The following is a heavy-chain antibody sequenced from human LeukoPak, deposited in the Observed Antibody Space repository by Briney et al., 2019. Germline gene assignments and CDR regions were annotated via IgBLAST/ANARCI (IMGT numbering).Heavy chain of an antibody. V-gene: IGHV4-39*01. Sequence: SETLPLTCNVSGGSISSRSYYWGWIRQPPGKGLEWIGTIYYSGSTYYNPSLKSRVTISVDTSKNQFSLKVSSVTAADTAVYYCTRLVHYYYYYMDVWGKGTTVTVSS. CDR1: GGSISSRSYY. CDR2: IYYSGST. CDR3: TRLVHYYYYYMDV. J-gene: IGHJ6*03.